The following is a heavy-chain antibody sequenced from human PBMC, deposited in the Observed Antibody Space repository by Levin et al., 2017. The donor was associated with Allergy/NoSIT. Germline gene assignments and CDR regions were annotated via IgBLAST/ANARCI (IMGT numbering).Heavy chain of an antibody. CDR2: ISYDGSDK. J-gene: IGHJ4*01. V-gene: IGHV3-30*18. CDR1: GFTFISYG. D-gene: IGHD3-9*01. CDR3: AKGLYYDFLTGYNPAHY. Sequence: PGGSLRLSCAASGFTFISYGMHWVRQAPGKGLEWVAVISYDGSDKSYADSVKGRFTISRDNSKNTLYLQMNSLRAEDTAVYYCAKGLYYDFLTGYNPAHYWGQGTLVTVSS.